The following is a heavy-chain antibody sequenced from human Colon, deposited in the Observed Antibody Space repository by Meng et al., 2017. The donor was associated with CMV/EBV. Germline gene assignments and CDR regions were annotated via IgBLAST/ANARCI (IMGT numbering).Heavy chain of an antibody. D-gene: IGHD1-26*01. CDR2: IYTNDNT. Sequence: GGSLRLSCAASGFTVSSNYMSWVRQAPGKGLEWVSVIYTNDNTFYADSVKGRFTISRDNSQNTLFLQMNSLRPEDTAVYYCARSRVVGATGPDYWGQGTLVTVSS. V-gene: IGHV3-66*03. CDR1: GFTVSSNY. J-gene: IGHJ4*02. CDR3: ARSRVVGATGPDY.